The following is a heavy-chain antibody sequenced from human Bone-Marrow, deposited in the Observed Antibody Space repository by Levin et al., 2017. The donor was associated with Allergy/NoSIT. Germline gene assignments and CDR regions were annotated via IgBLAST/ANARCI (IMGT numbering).Heavy chain of an antibody. J-gene: IGHJ6*03. CDR2: IYYSGST. Sequence: NSSETLSLTCTVSGGSISSYYWSWIRQPPGKGLEWIGYIYYSGSTNYNPSLKSRVTISVDTSKNQFSLKLSSVTAADTAVYYCARVAFTMVRGVIPLYYYYYMDGWGKGTTVTVSS. V-gene: IGHV4-59*01. CDR1: GGSISSYY. D-gene: IGHD3-10*01. CDR3: ARVAFTMVRGVIPLYYYYYMDG.